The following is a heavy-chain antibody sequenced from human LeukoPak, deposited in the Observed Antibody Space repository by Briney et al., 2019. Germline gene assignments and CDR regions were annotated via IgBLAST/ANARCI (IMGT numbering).Heavy chain of an antibody. V-gene: IGHV4-38-2*02. Sequence: SETLSLTCAVSGYSISSGYYWGWIRPPPGKGLEWIGSIYHSGSTYCNPSLKSRVTISVDTSKNQFSLKLSSVTAADTAVYYCARDLTQQLVPRGWFDPWGQGTLVTVSS. CDR1: GYSISSGYY. J-gene: IGHJ5*02. CDR3: ARDLTQQLVPRGWFDP. D-gene: IGHD6-13*01. CDR2: IYHSGST.